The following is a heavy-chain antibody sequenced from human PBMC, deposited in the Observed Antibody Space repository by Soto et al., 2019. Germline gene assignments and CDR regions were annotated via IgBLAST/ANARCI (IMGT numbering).Heavy chain of an antibody. CDR3: ARVNEITMVLVATPANEAFDI. J-gene: IGHJ3*02. CDR1: NYIFNTYG. V-gene: IGHV1-18*01. CDR2: ISAYNGNT. Sequence: PSVKVSCKASNYIFNTYGITWVRQAPGQGLEWLGWISAYNGNTIYAQKFQGRVTMATDTSTDTAYMELRSLRSDDTAVYYCARVNEITMVLVATPANEAFDIWGQGTMVTVSS. D-gene: IGHD2-15*01.